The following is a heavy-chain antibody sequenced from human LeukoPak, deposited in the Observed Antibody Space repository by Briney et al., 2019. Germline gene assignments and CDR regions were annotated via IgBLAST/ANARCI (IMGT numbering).Heavy chain of an antibody. CDR2: ISGTGGST. CDR1: GFTLSSYA. V-gene: IGHV3-23*01. J-gene: IGHJ4*02. D-gene: IGHD2/OR15-2a*01. CDR3: AKVVAGNIDYYFDY. Sequence: PGGSLRLSCTASGFTLSSYAMSWVRQAPGEGLEWVAGISGTGGSTHYADSVKGRFTISGDNSKNTVYLQMRNLRVEHTAVYYCAKVVAGNIDYYFDYWGQGILVAVSS.